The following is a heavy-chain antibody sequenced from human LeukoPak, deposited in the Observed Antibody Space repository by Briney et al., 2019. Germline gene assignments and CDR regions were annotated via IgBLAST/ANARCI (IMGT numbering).Heavy chain of an antibody. CDR3: ARDPSGSYPL. J-gene: IGHJ4*02. Sequence: HPGGSLRLSCAASGFTFSSYEMNWVRQAPGKGLEWVSVIYSGGSTYYADSVKGRFTISRDNSKNTLYLQMNSLRAEDTAVYYCARDPSGSYPLWGQGTLVTVSS. CDR2: IYSGGST. V-gene: IGHV3-53*01. D-gene: IGHD3-10*01. CDR1: GFTFSSYE.